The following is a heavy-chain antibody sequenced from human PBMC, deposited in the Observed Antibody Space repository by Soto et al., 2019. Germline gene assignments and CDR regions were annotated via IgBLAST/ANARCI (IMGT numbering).Heavy chain of an antibody. CDR2: IGPYNDNT. V-gene: IGHV1-18*01. Sequence: QVPLVQSGGEVKKPGASVKVSCKASGYTFSDYGISWVRQAPGQGLEWMGWIGPYNDNTNYAQKFQGRVTMTRDTFTTTAYMELRGLRSDDTAVYYCALDFWSGYYIRYFDYWGQGTLVIVSS. CDR3: ALDFWSGYYIRYFDY. D-gene: IGHD3-3*01. J-gene: IGHJ4*02. CDR1: GYTFSDYG.